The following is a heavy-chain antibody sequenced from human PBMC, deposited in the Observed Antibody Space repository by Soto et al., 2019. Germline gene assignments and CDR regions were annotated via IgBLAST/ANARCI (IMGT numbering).Heavy chain of an antibody. Sequence: EVQLVESGGGLVQSGGSLRLSCVASGFTFSNYWMTWVRQAPGKWLEWVANIKRDGSETYLVDSVRGRFTISRDNAKNSLYLQMNSLRADDTAVYYCARDDYYCAGGICYDVFDIWGQGTMVTVSS. J-gene: IGHJ3*02. CDR3: ARDDYYCAGGICYDVFDI. CDR1: GFTFSNYW. V-gene: IGHV3-7*05. D-gene: IGHD2-8*02. CDR2: IKRDGSET.